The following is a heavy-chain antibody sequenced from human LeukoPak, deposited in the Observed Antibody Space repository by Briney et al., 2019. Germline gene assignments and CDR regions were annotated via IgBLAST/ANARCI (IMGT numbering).Heavy chain of an antibody. V-gene: IGHV1-2*02. Sequence: ASVKVSCKASGYTFTGYYMHWVRQAPGQGLERMGWINPNSGGTNYARKFQGRVTMTRDTSISTAYMELSRLRSDDTAVYYCARDGRPSGDIVVVVAATGGFDYWGQGTLVTVSS. J-gene: IGHJ4*02. CDR1: GYTFTGYY. D-gene: IGHD2-15*01. CDR3: ARDGRPSGDIVVVVAATGGFDY. CDR2: INPNSGGT.